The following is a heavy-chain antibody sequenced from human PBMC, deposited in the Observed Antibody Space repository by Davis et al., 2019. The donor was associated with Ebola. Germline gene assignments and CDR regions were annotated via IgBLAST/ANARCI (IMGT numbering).Heavy chain of an antibody. D-gene: IGHD3-10*01. Sequence: SETLSLTCGVYGGPFSGYYWSWIRQPPGKGLEWIGEINHSGSTNYNPSLWGRVSISVETSKTQFSLRLTSVIAADTAIYYCARGGKYGSGSSYWYFDLWGRGNLVTVSS. V-gene: IGHV4-34*01. CDR1: GGPFSGYY. CDR2: INHSGST. J-gene: IGHJ2*01. CDR3: ARGGKYGSGSSYWYFDL.